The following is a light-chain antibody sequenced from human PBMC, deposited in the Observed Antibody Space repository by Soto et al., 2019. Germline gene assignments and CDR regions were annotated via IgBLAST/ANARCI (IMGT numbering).Light chain of an antibody. V-gene: IGKV1-39*01. CDR3: QQSYSTFT. CDR1: QSISSY. J-gene: IGKJ3*01. CDR2: AAS. Sequence: DIQMTQSPSSLSASVGDRVTITCRASQSISSYLNWYQQKPGKAPKLLIYAASSLQSGVPSRFSRGGSGTAFTLTISRLQPEVFATYYCQQSYSTFTFGPGTKVDIK.